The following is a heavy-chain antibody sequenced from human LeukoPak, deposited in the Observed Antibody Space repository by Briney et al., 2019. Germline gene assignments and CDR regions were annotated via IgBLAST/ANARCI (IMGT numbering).Heavy chain of an antibody. V-gene: IGHV3-30*18. D-gene: IGHD1-26*01. CDR2: ISYDGSNK. CDR1: GFTFSSYG. Sequence: PGGSLRLSCAASGFTFSSYGMHWVRQAPGKGLEWVAVISYDGSNKYYADSVKGRFTISRDNSKNTLYLQMNSLRAEDTAVYYCAKAGSGSYCLDYWGQGTLVTVSS. CDR3: AKAGSGSYCLDY. J-gene: IGHJ4*02.